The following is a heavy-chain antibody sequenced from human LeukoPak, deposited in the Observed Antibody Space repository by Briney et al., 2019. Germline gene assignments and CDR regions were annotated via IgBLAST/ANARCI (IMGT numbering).Heavy chain of an antibody. V-gene: IGHV4-59*01. CDR2: IYYSGRT. D-gene: IGHD6-13*01. J-gene: IGHJ4*02. CDR1: GGSISSNY. Sequence: SETLSLTCSVSGGSISSNYWSWIRQPPGKGLEWIGNIYYSGRTNYNPSLKSRVTISVDTSKNQFSLKLSSVTAADTAVYYCARVQQQLLPFDYWGQGILVTVSS. CDR3: ARVQQQLLPFDY.